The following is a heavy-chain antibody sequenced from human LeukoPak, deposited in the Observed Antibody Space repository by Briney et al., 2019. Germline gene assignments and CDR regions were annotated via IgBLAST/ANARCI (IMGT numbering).Heavy chain of an antibody. CDR3: ARESFAARWD. Sequence: PGRSLRLSCAASGFTFSSYAMHWVRQAPGKGLEWVAVISYDGSNKYYADSVKGRFTISRDNSKNTLYLQMNSLRAEDTAVYYCARESFAARWDWGQGTLVTVSS. V-gene: IGHV3-30*04. CDR2: ISYDGSNK. J-gene: IGHJ4*02. CDR1: GFTFSSYA. D-gene: IGHD6-6*01.